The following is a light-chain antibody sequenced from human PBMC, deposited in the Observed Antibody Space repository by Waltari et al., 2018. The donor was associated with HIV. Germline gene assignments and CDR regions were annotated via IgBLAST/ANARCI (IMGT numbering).Light chain of an antibody. CDR3: EAWDKDGGF. J-gene: IGLJ2*01. CDR1: AGYNLYS. V-gene: IGLV4-60*03. CDR2: LDARGSF. Sequence: QPVLTQSSSASASLGSSVTLTCSVNAGYNLYSVLWHQQQPGRAPRFLMKLDARGSFNRGTGTSRRFSGSAVGTGRSLLVDAVQSEDEGDYYCEAWDKDGGFFGGGT.